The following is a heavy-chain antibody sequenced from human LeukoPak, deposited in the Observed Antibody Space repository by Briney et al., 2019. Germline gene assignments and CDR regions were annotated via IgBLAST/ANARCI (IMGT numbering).Heavy chain of an antibody. CDR2: ISYDVITK. J-gene: IGHJ4*02. CDR3: AREDYGASGSSLGNLDY. V-gene: IGHV3-30-3*01. D-gene: IGHD4/OR15-4a*01. CDR1: GFTFTNYP. Sequence: PGRSLRLSCSASGFTFTNYPIHWVRQAPGKGLGWVAVISYDVITKYYADSVKGRFTLSRDNSKNILFLQMDSLRAGDTAAYFCAREDYGASGSSLGNLDYWSQGTLVTVSS.